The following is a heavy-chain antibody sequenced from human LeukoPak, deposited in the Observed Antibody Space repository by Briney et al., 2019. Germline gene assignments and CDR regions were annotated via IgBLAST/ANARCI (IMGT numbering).Heavy chain of an antibody. V-gene: IGHV3-74*01. Sequence: GGSLRLSCVASGFTFSRYWMHWVRQAPGKGLVWVSRIYNDGSSTSYADSVKGRFTISRDNAKSTLYLQMNSLRAEDTAVYYCARVRGGSGRSYAADAFDIWGQGTMVTVSS. D-gene: IGHD1-26*01. CDR2: IYNDGSST. J-gene: IGHJ3*02. CDR1: GFTFSRYW. CDR3: ARVRGGSGRSYAADAFDI.